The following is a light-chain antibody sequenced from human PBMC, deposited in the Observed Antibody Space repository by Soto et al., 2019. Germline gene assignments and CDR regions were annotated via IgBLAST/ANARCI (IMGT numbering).Light chain of an antibody. CDR1: SSNIGSNY. Sequence: QSVLTQPPSASGTPGQRVTISCSGSSSNIGSNYVYWYQQLPGTAPKLLMYRNNQRPSGVPDRLSGSKSGTSASLAISGLRSEDEADYYCAAWDDSLSGLVIGGGTKLTVL. CDR3: AAWDDSLSGLV. J-gene: IGLJ2*01. CDR2: RNN. V-gene: IGLV1-47*01.